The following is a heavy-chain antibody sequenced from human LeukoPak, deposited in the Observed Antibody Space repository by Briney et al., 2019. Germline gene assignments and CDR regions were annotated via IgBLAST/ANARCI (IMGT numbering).Heavy chain of an antibody. CDR3: ARIGIVVVPAAIRSGWFDP. J-gene: IGHJ5*02. CDR1: GGSISTYY. Sequence: SETLSLTCTVSGGSISTYYWSWIRQPAGKGLEWIGRIYTSGTTYYNPSLKSRVTMSVDTSKSQFSLKLSSVTAADTAVYYCARIGIVVVPAAIRSGWFDPWGQGTLVTVSS. D-gene: IGHD2-2*02. V-gene: IGHV4-4*07. CDR2: IYTSGTT.